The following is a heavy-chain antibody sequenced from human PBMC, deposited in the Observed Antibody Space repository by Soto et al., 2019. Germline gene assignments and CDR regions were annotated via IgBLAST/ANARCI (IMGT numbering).Heavy chain of an antibody. D-gene: IGHD3-3*01. CDR2: INHSGST. CDR3: ARELTTYDFWSGYSRWFDP. J-gene: IGHJ5*02. V-gene: IGHV4-34*01. CDR1: GGSFSGYY. Sequence: ETLSLTCAVYGGSFSGYYWSWIRQPPGKGLEWIGEINHSGSTNYNPSLKSRVTISVDTSKNQFSLKLSSVTAADTAVYYCARELTTYDFWSGYSRWFDPWGQGTLVTVSS.